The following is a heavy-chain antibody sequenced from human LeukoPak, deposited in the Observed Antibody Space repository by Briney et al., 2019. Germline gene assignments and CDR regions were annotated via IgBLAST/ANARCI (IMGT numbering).Heavy chain of an antibody. D-gene: IGHD3-22*01. CDR2: IYYSGST. J-gene: IGHJ4*02. Sequence: SETLSLTCTVSGGSISSGGYYWSWIRQHPGKGLEWIGYIYYSGSTYYNPSLKSRVTISVDTSKNQFSLKLSSVTAADTAVYYCARAPYDSSGYYYDWGQGTLVTVSS. V-gene: IGHV4-31*03. CDR3: ARAPYDSSGYYYD. CDR1: GGSISSGGYY.